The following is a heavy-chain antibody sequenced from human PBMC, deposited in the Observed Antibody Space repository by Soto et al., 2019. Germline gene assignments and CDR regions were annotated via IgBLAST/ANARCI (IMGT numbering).Heavy chain of an antibody. Sequence: SETLSLTCTASGGSISTYYWSWIRRPAGKGLEWIGRIYSSGSTNYNPSLKSRVTMSVDTPKNQFSLKMSSVTAADTAVYYCAREGKGVPYNFDYWGQGTLVTVSS. J-gene: IGHJ4*02. V-gene: IGHV4-4*07. D-gene: IGHD3-10*01. CDR1: GGSISTYY. CDR2: IYSSGST. CDR3: AREGKGVPYNFDY.